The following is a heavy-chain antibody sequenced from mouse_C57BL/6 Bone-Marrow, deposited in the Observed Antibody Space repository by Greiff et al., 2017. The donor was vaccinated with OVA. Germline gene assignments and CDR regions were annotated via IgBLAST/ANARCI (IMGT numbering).Heavy chain of an antibody. CDR1: GYTFTSYW. Sequence: QVQLQQPGTELVKPGASVKLSCKASGYTFTSYWMHWVKQRPGQGLEWIGNIDPSDSETHYNQKFKDKATLTVDKSSSTAYMQLSSLTSEDSAVYYCARSDYYGSSYTFDYWGQGTTLTVSS. CDR2: IDPSDSET. D-gene: IGHD1-1*01. CDR3: ARSDYYGSSYTFDY. J-gene: IGHJ2*01. V-gene: IGHV1-52*01.